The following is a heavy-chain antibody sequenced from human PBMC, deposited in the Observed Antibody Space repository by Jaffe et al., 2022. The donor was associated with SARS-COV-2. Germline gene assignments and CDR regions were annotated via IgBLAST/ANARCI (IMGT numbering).Heavy chain of an antibody. CDR3: AKSIAPIGVGEFDY. V-gene: IGHV3-9*01. J-gene: IGHJ4*02. CDR2: ISWNSGSI. Sequence: EVQLVESGGGLVQPGRSLRLSCAASGFTFDDYAMHWVRQAPGKGLEWVSGISWNSGSIGYADSVKGRFTISRDNAKNSLYLQMNSLRAEDTALYYCAKSIAPIGVGEFDYWGQGTLVTVSS. D-gene: IGHD3-3*01. CDR1: GFTFDDYA.